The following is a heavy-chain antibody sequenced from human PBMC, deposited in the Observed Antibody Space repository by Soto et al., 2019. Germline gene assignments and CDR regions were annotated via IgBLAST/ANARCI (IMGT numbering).Heavy chain of an antibody. Sequence: ASVKVSCKASGYTFTSYAMHWVRQAPGQRLEWMGWINAGNGNTKYSQKFQGRVTITRDTSASTAYMELSSLRSEDMAVYYCARAHDYGAVDYYGMDVWGQGTTVTVSS. V-gene: IGHV1-3*01. CDR3: ARAHDYGAVDYYGMDV. CDR2: INAGNGNT. J-gene: IGHJ6*02. CDR1: GYTFTSYA. D-gene: IGHD4-17*01.